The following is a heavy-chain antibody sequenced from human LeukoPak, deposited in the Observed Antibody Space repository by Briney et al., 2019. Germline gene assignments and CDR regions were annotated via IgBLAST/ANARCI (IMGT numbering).Heavy chain of an antibody. V-gene: IGHV4-39*01. D-gene: IGHD6-19*01. CDR1: GGSISSSSYY. J-gene: IGHJ6*03. CDR2: IYYSGST. CDR3: ASLYSSGWSGYYYYMDV. Sequence: SETLSLTCTVSGGSISSSSYYWGWIRQPPGKGLEWIGSIYYSGSTHYNPSLKSRVTISVDTSKNQFSLKLSSVTAADTALYYCASLYSSGWSGYYYYMDVWGKGTTVTVSS.